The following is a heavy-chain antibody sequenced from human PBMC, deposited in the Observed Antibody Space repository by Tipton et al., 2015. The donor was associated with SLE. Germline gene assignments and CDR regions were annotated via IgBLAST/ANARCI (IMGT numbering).Heavy chain of an antibody. J-gene: IGHJ6*02. D-gene: IGHD3-3*01. CDR1: GFTFSSND. CDR2: IGRGGDT. V-gene: IGHV3-13*01. Sequence: SLRLSCAASGFTFSSNDMHWVRQPTGKGLEWVSAIGRGGDTYYSDSVKGRFSISRENAMNSLLLQMDSLRAGDTAVYYCARGSVTISGLIILPGMDVWGQGTTVTVSS. CDR3: ARGSVTISGLIILPGMDV.